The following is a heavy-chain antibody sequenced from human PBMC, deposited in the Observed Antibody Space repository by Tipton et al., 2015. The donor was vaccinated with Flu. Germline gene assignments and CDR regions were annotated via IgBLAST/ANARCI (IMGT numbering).Heavy chain of an antibody. CDR1: GGSISSYY. Sequence: TLSLTCTVSGGSISSYYWSWIRQPPGKGLEWIGYIYYSGSTNYNPSLKSRVTISVDTSKNQFSLKLSSVTAADTAVYYCARSPGGFTLYYFDYWGQGTLVTVSS. D-gene: IGHD3-16*01. CDR2: IYYSGST. V-gene: IGHV4-59*07. CDR3: ARSPGGFTLYYFDY. J-gene: IGHJ4*02.